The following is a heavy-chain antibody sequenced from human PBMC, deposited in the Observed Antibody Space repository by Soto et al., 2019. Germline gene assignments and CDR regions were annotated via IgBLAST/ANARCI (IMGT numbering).Heavy chain of an antibody. CDR1: GYTFTGYY. CDR2: INPNSGGT. Sequence: QVQLVQSGAEVKKPGASVKVSCKASGYTFTGYYMHWVRQAPGQGLEWMGWINPNSGGTNYAQKIQGWVTMTRDTSISTAYMELSRLRSDDTAVYYCARGSIAAAGTYDYWGQGTLVTVSS. J-gene: IGHJ4*02. V-gene: IGHV1-2*04. CDR3: ARGSIAAAGTYDY. D-gene: IGHD6-13*01.